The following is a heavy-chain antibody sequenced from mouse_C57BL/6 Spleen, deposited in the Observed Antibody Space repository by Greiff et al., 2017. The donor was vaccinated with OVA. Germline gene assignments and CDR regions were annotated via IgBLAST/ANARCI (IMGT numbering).Heavy chain of an antibody. Sequence: VQRVESGPELVKPGASVKISCKASGYAFSSSWMNWVKQRPGKGLEWIGRIYPGDGDTNYNGKFKGKATLTADKSSSTAYMQLSSLTSEDSAVYFCARSGGGYYFDYWGQGTTLTVSS. CDR3: ARSGGGYYFDY. CDR1: GYAFSSSW. V-gene: IGHV1-82*01. CDR2: IYPGDGDT. J-gene: IGHJ2*01. D-gene: IGHD3-1*01.